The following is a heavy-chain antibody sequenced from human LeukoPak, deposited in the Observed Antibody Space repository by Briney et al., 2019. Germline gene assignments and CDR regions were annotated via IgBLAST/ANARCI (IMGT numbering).Heavy chain of an antibody. J-gene: IGHJ4*02. V-gene: IGHV1-46*01. CDR1: GYTFTSYY. CDR3: AREGGYCSSTSCSVFDY. Sequence: ASVKVSCKASGYTFTSYYMHWVPQAPGQGLEWMGIINPSGGSTSYAQKFQGRVTMTRDMSTSTVYMELSSLRSEDTAVYYCAREGGYCSSTSCSVFDYWGQGTLVTVSS. D-gene: IGHD2-2*01. CDR2: INPSGGST.